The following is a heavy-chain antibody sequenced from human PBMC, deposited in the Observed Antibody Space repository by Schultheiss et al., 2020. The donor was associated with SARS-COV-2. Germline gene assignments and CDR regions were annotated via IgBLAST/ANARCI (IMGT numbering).Heavy chain of an antibody. CDR2: ISYDGSNK. CDR3: ARSTYSYGSYYYYYYYMDV. D-gene: IGHD5-18*01. J-gene: IGHJ6*03. Sequence: GESLKISCAASGFTFSSYAMHWVRQAPGKGLEWVAVISYDGSNKYYADSVKGRFTISRDNSKNTLYLQMNSLRAEDTAVYYCARSTYSYGSYYYYYYYMDVWGKGTTVTVSS. V-gene: IGHV3-30*07. CDR1: GFTFSSYA.